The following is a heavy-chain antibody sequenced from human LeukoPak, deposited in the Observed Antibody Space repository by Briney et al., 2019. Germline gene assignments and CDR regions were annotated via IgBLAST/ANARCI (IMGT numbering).Heavy chain of an antibody. J-gene: IGHJ4*02. V-gene: IGHV4-61*05. CDR3: AIIPLSSGYYYFSDY. CDR1: GGSISSSSYY. CDR2: IYYSGTT. D-gene: IGHD3-22*01. Sequence: SETLSLTCTVSGGSISSSSYYWGWIRQPPGKRLEWIGYIYYSGTTNYNPSLKSRVTISVDTSKNQFSLKLTSVTAADTAVYYCAIIPLSSGYYYFSDYWGQGTLVTVSS.